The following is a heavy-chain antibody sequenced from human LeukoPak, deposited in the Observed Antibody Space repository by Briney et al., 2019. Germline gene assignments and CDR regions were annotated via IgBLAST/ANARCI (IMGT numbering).Heavy chain of an antibody. V-gene: IGHV1-2*02. J-gene: IGHJ3*02. D-gene: IGHD3-3*01. CDR1: GYTFTGYY. Sequence: ASVTVSCKASGYTFTGYYMHWVRQAPGQGLEWMGWINPNSGGTNYAQKFQGRLTMTRDTSISTAYMELSRLRSDVTAVYYSARDTYDFWSGYYYSTHAFDIWGQGTMVTVSS. CDR3: ARDTYDFWSGYYYSTHAFDI. CDR2: INPNSGGT.